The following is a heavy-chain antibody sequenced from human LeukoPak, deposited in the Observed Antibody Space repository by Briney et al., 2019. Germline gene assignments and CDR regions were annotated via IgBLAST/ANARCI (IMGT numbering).Heavy chain of an antibody. CDR2: INHSGST. CDR1: GGSFSGYY. Sequence: SETLSLTCAVYGGSFSGYYWSWIRHPPGKGMEWIGEINHSGSTNYHPSLKSRVTISVDTSKNQFPLKLSSVTAADTAVYYCARELVSSSCYFDYWGQGTLVTVSS. J-gene: IGHJ4*02. D-gene: IGHD6-13*01. CDR3: ARELVSSSCYFDY. V-gene: IGHV4-34*01.